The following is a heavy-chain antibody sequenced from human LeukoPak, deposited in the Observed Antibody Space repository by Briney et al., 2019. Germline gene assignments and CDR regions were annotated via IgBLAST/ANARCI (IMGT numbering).Heavy chain of an antibody. Sequence: PGGSQRLSCAASGFTFSSYAMSWVRQAPGKGLELVSAISGSGGSTYYADSAKGRFTISRDNSKNTLYLQMNSLRAEDTAVYYCAKDGGAYYFDYWGQGTLVTVSS. CDR1: GFTFSSYA. J-gene: IGHJ4*02. D-gene: IGHD3-16*01. CDR3: AKDGGAYYFDY. V-gene: IGHV3-23*01. CDR2: ISGSGGST.